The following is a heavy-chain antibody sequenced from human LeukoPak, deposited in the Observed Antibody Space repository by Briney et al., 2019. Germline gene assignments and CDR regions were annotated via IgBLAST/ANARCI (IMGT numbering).Heavy chain of an antibody. Sequence: SETLSLTCTVSGGSITSYNHHWGWIRQPPGKGREYIGLIYYTGNTYFNPSLRSRVTISVDTSKNQFSLKLSSVTAADTAVYYCARHKFDDYVWGSYRQGFDYWGQGTLVTVSS. J-gene: IGHJ4*02. D-gene: IGHD3-16*02. V-gene: IGHV4-39*01. CDR1: GGSITSYNHH. CDR3: ARHKFDDYVWGSYRQGFDY. CDR2: IYYTGNT.